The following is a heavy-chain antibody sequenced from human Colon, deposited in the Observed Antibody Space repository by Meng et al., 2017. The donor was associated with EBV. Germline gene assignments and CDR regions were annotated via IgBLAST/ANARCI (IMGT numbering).Heavy chain of an antibody. Sequence: SGPGLAKPSEPLSLACTVSDGSISRSQYYWGWVRQPPGKGLQWIGSIYHSGSTSYNPSLQSRVTMFVVTSKNQFSLMLTSVTATDTAVYYCARRRGGSGRDCWGQGTLVTVSS. J-gene: IGHJ4*02. D-gene: IGHD3-10*01. CDR3: ARRRGGSGRDC. CDR2: IYHSGST. CDR1: DGSISRSQYY. V-gene: IGHV4-39*01.